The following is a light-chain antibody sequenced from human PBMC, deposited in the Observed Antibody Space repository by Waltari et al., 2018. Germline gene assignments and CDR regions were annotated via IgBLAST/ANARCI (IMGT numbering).Light chain of an antibody. CDR3: SSYTSNSRV. Sequence: QSALTQPASVSGSPGPSITISCTGTSSDIVGYNYVSWYQHHPGKAPKLIIYEVSNRPSGVSNRFSGSKSGNTASLTISGLQAEDEADYYCSSYTSNSRVFGAGTKLTVL. CDR1: SSDIVGYNY. V-gene: IGLV2-14*01. CDR2: EVS. J-gene: IGLJ3*02.